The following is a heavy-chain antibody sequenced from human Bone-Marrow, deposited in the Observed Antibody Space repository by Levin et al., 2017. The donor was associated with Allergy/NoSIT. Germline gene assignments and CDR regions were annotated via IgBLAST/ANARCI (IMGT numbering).Heavy chain of an antibody. Sequence: SETLSLTCTVSGASISGDEDYWSWIRQPPGKGLEWIGFVYYSRSTYYNPSLKSRASISKETSQNQFSLKLRSVTAADTGVYYCAKGHPRQHLDGYWFDPWGRGTLVNVSS. CDR2: VYYSRST. D-gene: IGHD1-1*01. CDR3: AKGHPRQHLDGYWFDP. J-gene: IGHJ5*02. CDR1: GASISGDEDY. V-gene: IGHV4-30-4*01.